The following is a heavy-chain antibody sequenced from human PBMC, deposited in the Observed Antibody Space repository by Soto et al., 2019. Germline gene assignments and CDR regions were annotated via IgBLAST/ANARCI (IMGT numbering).Heavy chain of an antibody. D-gene: IGHD3-22*01. Sequence: QVQPQQWGTGLLKPSETLSLTCAVYGGSFSTYYWNWIRQHPGKGLEWNGEINHSGNHQYNPSLNIRVTMSLDTSKNLFSLKLTSVTAPDTSVYYCFGWLGSNWLDPWGQGTLVSVSS. J-gene: IGHJ5*02. CDR1: GGSFSTYY. CDR3: FGWLGSNWLDP. V-gene: IGHV4-34*01. CDR2: INHSGNH.